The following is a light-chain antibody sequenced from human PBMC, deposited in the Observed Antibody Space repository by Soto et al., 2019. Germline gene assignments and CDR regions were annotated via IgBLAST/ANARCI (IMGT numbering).Light chain of an antibody. CDR1: QTVTSNY. V-gene: IGKV3-20*01. Sequence: EVVLTQSPGTLSLSPGERATLSCRASQTVTSNYLAWYQQKPGQAPRLLIYGASSRATDIPDRFSGSGSGTDFTLTISRLEPEDFAVYYCQQYGSSGTFGQGTRWIS. J-gene: IGKJ1*01. CDR2: GAS. CDR3: QQYGSSGT.